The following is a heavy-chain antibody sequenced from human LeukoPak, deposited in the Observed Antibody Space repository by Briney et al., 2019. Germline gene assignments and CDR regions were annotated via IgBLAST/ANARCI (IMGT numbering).Heavy chain of an antibody. J-gene: IGHJ4*02. CDR2: THSSGSA. CDR1: GGSISSFY. D-gene: IGHD2/OR15-2a*01. V-gene: IGHV4-59*08. CDR3: AGHHPRNTVDF. Sequence: SETLSLTCSVAGGSISSFYWGWIRQPPGKGVEWIGHTHSSGSANYNPSLRGRVTISVDASKNQFPLKLSSVTAADTAVYYCAGHHPRNTVDFWGQGTLVTVSS.